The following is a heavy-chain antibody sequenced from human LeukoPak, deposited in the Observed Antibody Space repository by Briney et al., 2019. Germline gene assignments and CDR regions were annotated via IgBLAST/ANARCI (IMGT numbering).Heavy chain of an antibody. CDR2: ISSSSSYI. Sequence: GGSLRLSCAASGFTFSSYSMNWVRQAPGKGLEWVSSISSSSSYIYYADSVKGRFTISRDNAKNSLYLQMNSLRAEDTAVYYCARDRHQLLSRMFAFDIWGQGTMVTVSS. CDR3: ARDRHQLLSRMFAFDI. V-gene: IGHV3-21*01. CDR1: GFTFSSYS. J-gene: IGHJ3*02. D-gene: IGHD2-2*01.